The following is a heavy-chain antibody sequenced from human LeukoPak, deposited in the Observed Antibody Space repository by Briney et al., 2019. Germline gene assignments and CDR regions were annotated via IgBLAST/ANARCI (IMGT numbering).Heavy chain of an antibody. CDR3: AKEVDSSGYYFPTALFF. CDR1: GFTFSSYA. J-gene: IGHJ4*02. CDR2: ISGSGGST. V-gene: IGHV3-23*01. D-gene: IGHD3-22*01. Sequence: GGSLRLSCAASGFTFSSYAMSWVRQAPGKGLEWVSAISGSGGSTYYADSVKGRFTISRDNSKNTLYLQMNSLRAEDTAVYYCAKEVDSSGYYFPTALFFWGQGTLVTVSS.